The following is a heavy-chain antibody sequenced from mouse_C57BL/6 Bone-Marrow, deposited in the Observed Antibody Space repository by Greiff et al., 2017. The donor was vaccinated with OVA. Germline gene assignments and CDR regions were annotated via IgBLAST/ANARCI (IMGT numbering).Heavy chain of an antibody. J-gene: IGHJ2*01. D-gene: IGHD3-2*02. CDR1: GFTFTDYY. CDR3: ASSDSSGYRPFDY. CDR2: IRNKANGYTT. V-gene: IGHV7-3*01. Sequence: EVKLMESGGGLVQPGGSLSLSCAASGFTFTDYYMSWVRQPPGKALEWLGFIRNKANGYTTEYSASVKGRFTISRDNSQSILYLQMNALRAEDSATYYCASSDSSGYRPFDYWGQGTTLTVSS.